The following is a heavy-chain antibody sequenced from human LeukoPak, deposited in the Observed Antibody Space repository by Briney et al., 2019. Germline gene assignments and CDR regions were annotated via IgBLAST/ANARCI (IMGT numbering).Heavy chain of an antibody. V-gene: IGHV3-21*01. Sequence: GGSLILSCAASGGTFSSYSRNWFRQAPGKGLEWVLAISNSSSYIYYADSVKGRFTISRDKAKISVYLQMSSLRAEETGVYDCARVADNWNDPHHYYYYGMDVWGQGTTVTVSS. CDR2: ISNSSSYI. CDR1: GGTFSSYS. D-gene: IGHD1-20*01. J-gene: IGHJ6*02. CDR3: ARVADNWNDPHHYYYYGMDV.